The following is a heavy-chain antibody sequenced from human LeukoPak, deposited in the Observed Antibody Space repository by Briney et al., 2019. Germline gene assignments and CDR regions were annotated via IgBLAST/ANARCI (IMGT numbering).Heavy chain of an antibody. Sequence: ASVTVSCKASGYTFTSYDINWVRQATGQGLEWMGWMNPNSGNTGYPQKFQGRVTMTRNTSISTAYMELSSLRSEDTAVYYCARGVLDFGDYYGMDVWGQGTTVTVSS. CDR1: GYTFTSYD. CDR3: ARGVLDFGDYYGMDV. J-gene: IGHJ6*02. V-gene: IGHV1-8*01. D-gene: IGHD3-10*01. CDR2: MNPNSGNT.